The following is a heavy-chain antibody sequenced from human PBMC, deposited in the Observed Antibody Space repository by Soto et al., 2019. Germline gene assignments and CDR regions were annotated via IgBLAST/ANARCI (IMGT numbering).Heavy chain of an antibody. CDR2: INAGNGNT. V-gene: IGHV1-3*01. CDR1: GYTFTSYS. Sequence: ASVQVSCKASGYTFTSYSMHWVRQAPGQRLEWMGWINAGNGNTKHSQKFQGRVTITRDTTPSTAYMELSSLRAEDTAVYYCARVGSSNWFDPWGQGTLVTVSS. CDR3: ARVGSSNWFDP. D-gene: IGHD6-6*01. J-gene: IGHJ5*02.